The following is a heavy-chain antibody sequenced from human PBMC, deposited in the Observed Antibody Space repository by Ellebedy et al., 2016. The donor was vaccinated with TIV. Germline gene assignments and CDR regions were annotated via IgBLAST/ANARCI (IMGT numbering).Heavy chain of an antibody. V-gene: IGHV3-74*01. CDR1: AFTFSTYW. D-gene: IGHD5-12*01. CDR2: LNTYGSIT. Sequence: GESLKISCAASAFTFSTYWMHWVRQAPGKGPVWASRLNTYGSITPYADSVTGRFTISRDNAKITLYMQMDSLRAEDTAVYYCVRGIGFRWGQGTLVTVSS. J-gene: IGHJ4*02. CDR3: VRGIGFR.